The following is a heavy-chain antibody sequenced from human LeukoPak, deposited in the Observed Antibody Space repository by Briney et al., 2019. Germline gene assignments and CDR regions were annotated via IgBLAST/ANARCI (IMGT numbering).Heavy chain of an antibody. J-gene: IGHJ6*02. Sequence: GGSLRLSCAASGFTFSSYDMHWVRQATGKGLEWVSAIGTAGDTYYPGSVKGRFTISRENAKNSLYLQMNSLRAEDTAVYYCARGRSAGDSSGYYYFLGSASRNYYYYGMDVWGQGTTVTVSS. CDR3: ARGRSAGDSSGYYYFLGSASRNYYYYGMDV. D-gene: IGHD3-22*01. CDR2: IGTAGDT. V-gene: IGHV3-13*01. CDR1: GFTFSSYD.